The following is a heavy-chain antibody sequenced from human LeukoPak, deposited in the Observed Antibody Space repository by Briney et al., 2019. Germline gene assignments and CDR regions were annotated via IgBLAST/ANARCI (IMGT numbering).Heavy chain of an antibody. Sequence: GGSLRLSCAASGFTFSNYGMSWVRQAPGKGLVWVSRIKSDGSSTSYADSVKGRFTISRDNAKNTLYLQMNSLRAEDTAVYYCARTSAARYAFDIWGQGTMVTVSS. D-gene: IGHD6-6*01. J-gene: IGHJ3*02. V-gene: IGHV3-74*01. CDR3: ARTSAARYAFDI. CDR2: IKSDGSST. CDR1: GFTFSNYG.